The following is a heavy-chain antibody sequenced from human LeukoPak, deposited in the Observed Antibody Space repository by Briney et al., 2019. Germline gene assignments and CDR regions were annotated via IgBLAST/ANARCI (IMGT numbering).Heavy chain of an antibody. CDR1: GFTFSSYW. J-gene: IGHJ1*01. CDR2: IKSDGST. V-gene: IGHV3-74*01. CDR3: ARAPSEIGGYYPEYFRH. Sequence: GASLRLSCAASGFTFSSYWMHWVRQGPGQGLVWFSRIKSDGSTNYADSVKGRFTISRDNAKNTVSLQMNSLRAEDTGVYYCARAPSEIGGYYPEYFRHWGQGTLVTVSS. D-gene: IGHD3-22*01.